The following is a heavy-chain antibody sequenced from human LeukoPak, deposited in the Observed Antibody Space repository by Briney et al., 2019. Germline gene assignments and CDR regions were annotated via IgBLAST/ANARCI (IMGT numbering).Heavy chain of an antibody. CDR1: GFTFSGCG. CDR2: IWYDGRGK. CDR3: AKDPYSYGSYFDY. Sequence: GGSLRLSCAASGFTFSGCGMHWVRQAPGKGLEWVALIWYDGRGKYYADSVKGQFTFSRDNSKNTLYLQMNSLRAEDTAVYYCAKDPYSYGSYFDYWGQGTLVTVSS. V-gene: IGHV3-30*02. D-gene: IGHD5-18*01. J-gene: IGHJ4*02.